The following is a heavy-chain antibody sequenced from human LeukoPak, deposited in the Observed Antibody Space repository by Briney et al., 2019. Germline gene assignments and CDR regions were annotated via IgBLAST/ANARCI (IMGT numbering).Heavy chain of an antibody. D-gene: IGHD2-15*01. CDR2: INPNSGET. V-gene: IGHV1-2*02. CDR1: GYIFTGYY. J-gene: IGHJ3*02. CDR3: AKVREVGTNIEVVVVDTSGAFDM. Sequence: ASVTVSCKASGYIFTGYYMHWVRQAPGQGLEWMGWINPNSGETNFAQKFKGRVTLTRDTSISTSYMELSSLRSDDTAVYFCAKVREVGTNIEVVVVDTSGAFDMWGQGTMVTVSS.